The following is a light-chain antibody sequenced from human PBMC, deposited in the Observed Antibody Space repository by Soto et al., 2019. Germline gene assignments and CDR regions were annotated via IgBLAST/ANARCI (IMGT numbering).Light chain of an antibody. CDR1: QSVSSSY. V-gene: IGKV3-20*01. CDR3: QQYNNWPPWT. Sequence: EIVLTQSPGTLSFSPGERSTRSCRASQSVSSSYLAWYQQKPGQAPRLLIYGASSRATGIPDRFSGSGSGTDFTLTISRLEPEDFAVYYCQQYNNWPPWTFGQGTKVDIK. CDR2: GAS. J-gene: IGKJ1*01.